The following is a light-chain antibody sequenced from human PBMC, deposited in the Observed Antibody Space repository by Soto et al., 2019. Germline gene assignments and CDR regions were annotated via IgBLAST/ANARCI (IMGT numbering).Light chain of an antibody. CDR1: ELPKEY. CDR2: KDT. V-gene: IGLV3-25*02. Sequence: SYELTQPPSVSVSPGQTARITRSGDELPKEYAYWYQQKPGQAPLLVIYKDTERPSGIPERFSASSSGTTVTLTISGVQAEDEGDYYCLSADSSRLYVFGTGTKVTVL. J-gene: IGLJ1*01. CDR3: LSADSSRLYV.